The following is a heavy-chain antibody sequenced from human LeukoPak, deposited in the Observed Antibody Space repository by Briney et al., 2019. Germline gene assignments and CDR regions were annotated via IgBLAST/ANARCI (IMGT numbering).Heavy chain of an antibody. CDR2: INPGGGST. J-gene: IGHJ2*01. V-gene: IGHV1-46*01. D-gene: IGHD3-22*01. CDR3: ARDIPTNYDSSGNHNLYFDL. CDR1: GYTFITYY. Sequence: ASVKVSCKASGYTFITYYMHWLRQAPGQGLEWMGIINPGGGSTSYAQKFQGRVTMTRDTSTSTVYMELSSLRSEDTAVCYCARDIPTNYDSSGNHNLYFDLWGRGTLVTVSS.